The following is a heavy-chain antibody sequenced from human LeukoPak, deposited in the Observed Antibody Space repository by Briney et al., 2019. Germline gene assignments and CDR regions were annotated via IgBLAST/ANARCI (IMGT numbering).Heavy chain of an antibody. Sequence: SVKVSCKASGYTFTSYYMHWVRQAPGQGLEWMGGIIPIFGTANYAQKFQGRVTITADKSTSTAYMELSSLRSEDTAVYYCARSSIIAAAGPYYFDYWGQGTLVTVSS. D-gene: IGHD6-13*01. CDR2: IIPIFGTA. CDR3: ARSSIIAAAGPYYFDY. CDR1: GYTFTSYY. V-gene: IGHV1-69*06. J-gene: IGHJ4*02.